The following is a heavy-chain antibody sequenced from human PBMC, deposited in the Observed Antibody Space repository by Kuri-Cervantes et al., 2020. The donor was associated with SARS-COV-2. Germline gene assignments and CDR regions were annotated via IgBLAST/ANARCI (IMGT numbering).Heavy chain of an antibody. CDR1: GGTFSSYA. Sequence: SVKVSCKASGGTFSSYAISWVRQAPGQGLEWMGGIIPIFGTANYAQKFQGRVTITADESTSTAYMELSSLRSEDTAVYYCATLKGILLPIGTLDPWGQGTLVTVSS. V-gene: IGHV1-69*13. CDR3: ATLKGILLPIGTLDP. D-gene: IGHD2-21*01. J-gene: IGHJ5*02. CDR2: IIPIFGTA.